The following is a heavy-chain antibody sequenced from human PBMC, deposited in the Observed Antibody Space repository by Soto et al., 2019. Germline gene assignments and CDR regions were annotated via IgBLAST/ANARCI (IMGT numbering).Heavy chain of an antibody. CDR2: INHSGST. Sequence: PSETLSLTCAVYGGSFSGYYWSWIRQPPGKGLEWIGEINHSGSTNYNPSLKSRVTISVDTSKNQFSLKLSSVTAADTAVYYCARGGIFIAARHILDYWGQGTLDTVSS. CDR1: GGSFSGYY. J-gene: IGHJ4*02. D-gene: IGHD6-6*01. CDR3: ARGGIFIAARHILDY. V-gene: IGHV4-34*01.